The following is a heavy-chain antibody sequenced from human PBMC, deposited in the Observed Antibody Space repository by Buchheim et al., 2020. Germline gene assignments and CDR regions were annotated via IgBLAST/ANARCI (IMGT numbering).Heavy chain of an antibody. J-gene: IGHJ4*02. Sequence: QVQLQESGPGLVKPSQTLSLTCTVSGSSISSGSYYWTWIRQPAGKGLEWIGRIYATGSTHYHSSLKSRVSISLDTSKNQLSLTLSSVTAADTAVYYCAASSFLGTAMVFDYWGRGAL. V-gene: IGHV4-61*02. CDR3: AASSFLGTAMVFDY. CDR1: GSSISSGSYY. D-gene: IGHD5-18*01. CDR2: IYATGST.